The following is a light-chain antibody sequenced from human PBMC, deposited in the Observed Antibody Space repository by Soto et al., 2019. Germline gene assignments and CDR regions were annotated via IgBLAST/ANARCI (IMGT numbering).Light chain of an antibody. J-gene: IGLJ1*01. CDR2: GNS. Sequence: QSVLTQPPSVSGAPGQRVTISCIGSSSNIGAGYDVHWYQQLPGTAPKLLISGNSNRPSGVPDRFSGSKSGTSASLAITGLQAEDEADYYCQSYDSSLSGSYVFGTGTKLTVL. V-gene: IGLV1-40*01. CDR1: SSNIGAGYD. CDR3: QSYDSSLSGSYV.